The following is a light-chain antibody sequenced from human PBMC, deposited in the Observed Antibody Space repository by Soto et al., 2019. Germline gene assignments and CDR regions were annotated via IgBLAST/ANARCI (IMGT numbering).Light chain of an antibody. CDR1: QSVRSN. CDR2: GAS. CDR3: QQYNNWPLT. V-gene: IGKV3-15*01. Sequence: EIVMTQSPATLSVSPGERVTLSCRASQSVRSNLAWYQQKPGQAPRLLISGASTMATGIPAKFSGSGSGTEFTLSISSLHAEDFAAYYCQQYNNWPLTFGPGTKVDIK. J-gene: IGKJ3*01.